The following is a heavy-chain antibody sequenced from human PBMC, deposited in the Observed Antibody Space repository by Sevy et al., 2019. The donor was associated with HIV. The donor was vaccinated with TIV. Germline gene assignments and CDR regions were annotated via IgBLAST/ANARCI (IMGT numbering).Heavy chain of an antibody. CDR3: ARDGRRCGYYQAYDFNNYMDL. J-gene: IGHJ6*03. V-gene: IGHV1-2*02. CDR2: INPSSGGT. Sequence: ASVKVSCKASEYSFTGYYIHWVRQAPGQGLEWMGWINPSSGGTEYAHKFQGRVTMTRDTSIRTAYMELSRLTSDETAVEYCARDGRRCGYYQAYDFNNYMDLWGRGTTVTVSS. D-gene: IGHD3-22*01. CDR1: EYSFTGYY.